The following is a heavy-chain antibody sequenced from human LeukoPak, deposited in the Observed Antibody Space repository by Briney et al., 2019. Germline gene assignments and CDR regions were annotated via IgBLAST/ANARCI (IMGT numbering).Heavy chain of an antibody. J-gene: IGHJ4*02. CDR2: IYPGDSDT. CDR3: ARRGEAMDPFDY. Sequence: PGESLKISCKDSGYSFTSYWIGWVRQMPGKGLGWMGTIYPGDSDTRYSPSFQGQVTISADKSINTAYLQWSSLKASDTAIYYCARRGEAMDPFDYWGQGTLVTVSS. V-gene: IGHV5-51*01. D-gene: IGHD5-18*01. CDR1: GYSFTSYW.